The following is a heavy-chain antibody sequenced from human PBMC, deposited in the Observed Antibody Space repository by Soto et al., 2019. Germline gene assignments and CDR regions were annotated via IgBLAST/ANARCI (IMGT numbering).Heavy chain of an antibody. Sequence: QVQLVQSGAEVKKPGSSVKVSCKASGGTFSSYAISWVRQAPGQGLEWMGGIIPIFGTANYAQKFQGRVTITADESTSRAYMELSSLRSEDTAVYYCAREGGYSGYDYGYYGMDVWGQGTTVTVSS. J-gene: IGHJ6*02. CDR3: AREGGYSGYDYGYYGMDV. CDR1: GGTFSSYA. CDR2: IIPIFGTA. D-gene: IGHD5-12*01. V-gene: IGHV1-69*01.